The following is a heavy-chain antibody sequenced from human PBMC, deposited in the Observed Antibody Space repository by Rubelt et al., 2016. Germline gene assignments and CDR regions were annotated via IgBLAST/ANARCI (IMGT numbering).Heavy chain of an antibody. J-gene: IGHJ3*02. CDR3: ARTSGYNYDEAFDI. V-gene: IGHV4-39*02. Sequence: QLQLQLSGPRLVKPSETLSLTCTVSGGSISSTAYYWGWVRQPPGKGLEWIGSIYSGWGADCNPSLKRRVTISVDTSKKHFALKVRSVTAADTAVYYCARTSGYNYDEAFDIWGQGTMVTVSS. CDR1: GGSISSTAYY. CDR2: IYSGWGA. D-gene: IGHD5-12*01.